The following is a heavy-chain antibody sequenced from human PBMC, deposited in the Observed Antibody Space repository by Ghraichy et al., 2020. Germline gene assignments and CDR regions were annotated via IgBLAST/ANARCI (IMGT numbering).Heavy chain of an antibody. CDR2: INHSGST. J-gene: IGHJ4*02. V-gene: IGHV4-34*01. CDR3: AASIAAAGTVFDY. Sequence: SQTLSLTCAVYGGSFSGYYWSWIRQPPGKGLEWIGEINHSGSTNYNPSLKSRVTISVDTSKNQFSLKLSSVTAADTAVYYCAASIAAAGTVFDYWGQGTLVTVSS. D-gene: IGHD6-13*01. CDR1: GGSFSGYY.